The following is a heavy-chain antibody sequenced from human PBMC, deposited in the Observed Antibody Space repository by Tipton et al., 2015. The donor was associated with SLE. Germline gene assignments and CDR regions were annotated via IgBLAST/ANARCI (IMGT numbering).Heavy chain of an antibody. CDR2: ISHSGNT. CDR1: GVSIRTPTYY. Sequence: TLSLTCTVSGVSIRTPTYYWGWIRQPPGKGLEWIGTISHSGNTYSHTSLESRVTISVDTSQNQFSMSLSSVSAADTAVYYCARGGVGGYDYFDHWGQGTLVTVSS. J-gene: IGHJ4*02. D-gene: IGHD5-12*01. CDR3: ARGGVGGYDYFDH. V-gene: IGHV4-39*07.